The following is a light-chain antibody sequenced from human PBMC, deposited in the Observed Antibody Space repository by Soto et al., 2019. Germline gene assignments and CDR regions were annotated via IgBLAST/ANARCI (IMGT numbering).Light chain of an antibody. Sequence: QSVLTQPPSVSAAPGQKVTLSCSGSSSNIGNNYVSWYQHLPGTAPKLLIYDNNKRPSGIPDRFSGSKSGTSATLGITGRQTGDEADYYCGTGDSSLSAGAFGGGTTLTVL. V-gene: IGLV1-51*01. CDR3: GTGDSSLSAGA. J-gene: IGLJ2*01. CDR1: SSNIGNNY. CDR2: DNN.